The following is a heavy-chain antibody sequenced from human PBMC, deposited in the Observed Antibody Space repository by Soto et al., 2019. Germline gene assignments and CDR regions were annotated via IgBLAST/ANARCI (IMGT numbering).Heavy chain of an antibody. CDR1: GFTFSSYA. CDR2: ISGSGGST. CDR3: AKEIAVAVHYYYYGMDV. D-gene: IGHD6-19*01. Sequence: GGSLRLSCAASGFTFSSYAMSWVRQAPGKGLEWVSAISGSGGSTYYADSVKGRFTISRDNSKNTLYLQMNSLRAEDTAVYYCAKEIAVAVHYYYYGMDVWGQGTTVTVPS. V-gene: IGHV3-23*01. J-gene: IGHJ6*02.